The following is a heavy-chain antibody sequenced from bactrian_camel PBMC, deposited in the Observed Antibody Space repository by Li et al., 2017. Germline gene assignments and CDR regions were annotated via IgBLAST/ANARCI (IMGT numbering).Heavy chain of an antibody. V-gene: IGHV3-2*01. D-gene: IGHD4*01. Sequence: YMSWFRQAPGKGLEWVSSGHSDGSNAYYADSVKGRFTISQDNAKTTMFLQMNDLRSDDSAVYYCAAEGRGRGIDIATLPCLPLGKGTDLFAYWGHGTQVTVS. CDR3: AAEGRGRGIDIATLPCLPLGKGTDLFAY. CDR1: Y. CDR2: GHSDGSNA. J-gene: IGHJ4*01.